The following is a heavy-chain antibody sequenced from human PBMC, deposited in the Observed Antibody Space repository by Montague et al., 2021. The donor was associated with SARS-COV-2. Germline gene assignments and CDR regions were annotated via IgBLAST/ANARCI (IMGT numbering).Heavy chain of an antibody. Sequence: SETRSLTCTVSGGSISSYYWSWIRQPPGKGLEWIGYIYYSGSTNXXPSLKSRVTMSVDTSKNQFSLKLGSVTAADTAVYYCARTYYDILTGYYNRGAFDIWGQGTMVTVSS. CDR3: ARTYYDILTGYYNRGAFDI. D-gene: IGHD3-9*01. CDR2: IYYSGST. V-gene: IGHV4-59*08. J-gene: IGHJ3*02. CDR1: GGSISSYY.